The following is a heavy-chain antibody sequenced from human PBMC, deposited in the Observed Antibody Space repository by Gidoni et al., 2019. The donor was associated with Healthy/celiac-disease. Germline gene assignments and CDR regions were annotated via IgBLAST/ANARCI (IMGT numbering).Heavy chain of an antibody. V-gene: IGHV3-15*01. J-gene: IGHJ6*02. CDR2: IKSKTDGGTT. D-gene: IGHD4-4*01. Sequence: EVQLVESGGGLVKPGGSLRLSSAASGFTLSNAWMSWLRQAPGKGLEWVGRIKSKTDGGTTDYAAPVKGRFTISRDDSKNTLYLQMNSLKTEDTAVYYCTTDRLTTTVTTPYYYGMDVWGQGTTVTVSS. CDR1: GFTLSNAW. CDR3: TTDRLTTTVTTPYYYGMDV.